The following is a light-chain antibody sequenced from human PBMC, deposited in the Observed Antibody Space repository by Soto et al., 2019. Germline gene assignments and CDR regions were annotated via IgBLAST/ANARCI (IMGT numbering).Light chain of an antibody. V-gene: IGKV3-11*01. CDR3: QQRSSWHPTST. J-gene: IGKJ5*01. CDR2: DAS. Sequence: EIVLTQSPGTLSLSPGKRATLSCRASQSVSTYLAWYQQRPGQAPRLLIYDASYRATDIPPRFSGSGSGTDFTLTISSLEPEDFAVYYCQQRSSWHPTSTVGQGTRLESK. CDR1: QSVSTY.